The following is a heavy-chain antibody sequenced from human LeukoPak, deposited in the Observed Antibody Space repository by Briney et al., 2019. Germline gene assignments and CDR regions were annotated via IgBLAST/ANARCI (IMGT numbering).Heavy chain of an antibody. CDR1: GFTFSNYG. Sequence: GGSLRLSCAASGFTFSNYGMHWVRQAPGKGLEWVALMSFDGSNRYYADSVKGRFTISRDTSKSTLYLQMDSLRAEDTAVYYCAREDGYSSSWYSDYWGQGTLVTVSS. V-gene: IGHV3-30*03. CDR2: MSFDGSNR. J-gene: IGHJ4*02. D-gene: IGHD6-13*01. CDR3: AREDGYSSSWYSDY.